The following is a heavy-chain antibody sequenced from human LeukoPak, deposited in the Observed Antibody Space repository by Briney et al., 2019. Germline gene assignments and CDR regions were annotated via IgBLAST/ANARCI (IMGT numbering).Heavy chain of an antibody. D-gene: IGHD4-23*01. CDR3: ARALIGATTIGGKYYYYYYMDV. V-gene: IGHV7-4-1*02. CDR2: INTNTGNP. J-gene: IGHJ6*03. CDR1: GGTFSSYA. Sequence: ASVKVSCKASGGTFSSYAISWVRQAPGQGLEWMGWINTNTGNPTYAQGFTGRFVFSLDTSVSTAYLQISSLKAEDTAVYYCARALIGATTIGGKYYYYYYMDVWGKGTAVTVSS.